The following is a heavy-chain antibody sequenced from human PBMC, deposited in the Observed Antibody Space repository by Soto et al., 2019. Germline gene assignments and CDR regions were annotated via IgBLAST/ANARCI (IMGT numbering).Heavy chain of an antibody. V-gene: IGHV4-31*03. Sequence: SETLSLTCTVSGGSISSGGYYWSWIRQHPGKGLEWIGYIYYSGSTCYNPSLKSRVTISVDTSKNQFSLKLSSVTAADTAVYYCARVSSSPLNFDYWGQGTLVNVSS. D-gene: IGHD6-13*01. CDR3: ARVSSSPLNFDY. CDR2: IYYSGST. J-gene: IGHJ4*02. CDR1: GGSISSGGYY.